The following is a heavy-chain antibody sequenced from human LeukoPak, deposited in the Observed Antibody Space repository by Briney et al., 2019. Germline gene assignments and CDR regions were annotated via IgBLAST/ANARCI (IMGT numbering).Heavy chain of an antibody. CDR2: INHSGST. D-gene: IGHD4-17*01. CDR3: ARGFGVTTYYYMDV. J-gene: IGHJ6*03. Sequence: PSETLSLTCAAYGGSFSGYYWSWIRQPPGKGLEWIGEINHSGSTSYNPSLKSRVTISVDTSKNQFSLKLSSVTAADTAVYYCARGFGVTTYYYMDVWGKGTTVTVSS. CDR1: GGSFSGYY. V-gene: IGHV4-34*01.